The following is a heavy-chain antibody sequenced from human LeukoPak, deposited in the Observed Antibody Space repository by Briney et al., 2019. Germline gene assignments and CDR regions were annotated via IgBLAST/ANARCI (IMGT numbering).Heavy chain of an antibody. CDR1: GGSISSGSYY. D-gene: IGHD5-18*01. CDR3: ARGVDTAMIGGNAFDI. Sequence: SETLSLTCTVSGGSISSGSYYWSWIRQPAGKGLEWIGRIYTSGSTNYNPSLKSRVTISVDTSKNQFSLKLSSVTAADTAVYYCARGVDTAMIGGNAFDIWGQGTMVTVSS. CDR2: IYTSGST. J-gene: IGHJ3*02. V-gene: IGHV4-61*02.